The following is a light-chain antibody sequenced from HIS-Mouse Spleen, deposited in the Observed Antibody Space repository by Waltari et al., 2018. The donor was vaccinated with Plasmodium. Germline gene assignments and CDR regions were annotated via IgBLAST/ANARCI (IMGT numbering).Light chain of an antibody. V-gene: IGKV3-20*01. Sequence: EIVLTQSPGTLSLSPGERATLSCRASQSGSSSYLAWYQQTPGQAPRLLIYGASSRATGIPDRFSGSGSGTDFTLTISRLEPEDFAVYYCQQYGSSPLTFGGGTKVEIK. CDR2: GAS. CDR3: QQYGSSPLT. CDR1: QSGSSSY. J-gene: IGKJ4*01.